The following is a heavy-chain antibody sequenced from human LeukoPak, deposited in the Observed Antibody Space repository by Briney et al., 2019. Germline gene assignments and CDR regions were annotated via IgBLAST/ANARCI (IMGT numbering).Heavy chain of an antibody. CDR1: GFTFSSYE. Sequence: PGGSLRLSCAASGFTFSSYEMNWVRQAPGKGLEWVSYISSSGSTIYYADSVKGRFTISRDNAKNSLYLQMNSLRAEDTALYYCARIKSTVVIDYWGQGTLVTVSS. J-gene: IGHJ4*02. CDR3: ARIKSTVVIDY. V-gene: IGHV3-48*03. CDR2: ISSSGSTI. D-gene: IGHD4-23*01.